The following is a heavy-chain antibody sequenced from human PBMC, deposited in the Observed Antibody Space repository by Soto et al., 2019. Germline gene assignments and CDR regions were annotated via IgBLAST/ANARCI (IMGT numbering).Heavy chain of an antibody. CDR1: GGSISSGDYY. Sequence: QVQLQESGPGLVKPSQTLSLTCTVSGGSISSGDYYWNWIRQPPGKGLEWIGFISYSGSSYYNPSLESRVAISVDTSKNQFSLKLSSVTAADTAVYYCARVRGYSGSGPFGYWGQGTLVTVSS. CDR2: ISYSGSS. V-gene: IGHV4-30-4*01. D-gene: IGHD3-10*01. CDR3: ARVRGYSGSGPFGY. J-gene: IGHJ4*02.